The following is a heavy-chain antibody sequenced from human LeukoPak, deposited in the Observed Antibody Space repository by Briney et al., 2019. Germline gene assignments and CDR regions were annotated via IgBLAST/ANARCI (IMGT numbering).Heavy chain of an antibody. J-gene: IGHJ4*02. CDR2: ISGSGTTT. Sequence: QPGGSLRLSCAASGFPFSTYVMSWVRQAPGKGLVWVSAISGSGTTTYYADSVKGRFTISRDTSKSTLYLQMNSLRAEDTAVYYCAKGALLPAGHIRYFFDYWGQGTLVTVSS. CDR3: AKGALLPAGHIRYFFDY. CDR1: GFPFSTYV. D-gene: IGHD2-21*01. V-gene: IGHV3-23*01.